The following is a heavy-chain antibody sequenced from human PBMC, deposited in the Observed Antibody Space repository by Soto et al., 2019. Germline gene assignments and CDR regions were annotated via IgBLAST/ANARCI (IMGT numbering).Heavy chain of an antibody. V-gene: IGHV2-5*02. CDR2: IYRDDDK. CDR1: GSSLSTSGVS. D-gene: IGHD5-18*01. CDR3: AHRGYNYVYDAFTI. J-gene: IGHJ3*02. Sequence: QITLKESGPTLVKPTQTLTLTCTFSGSSLSTSGVSVGWIRQPPGKALEWLALIYRDDDKRYSPSLKSRLTIPKDTSENQVVLTLTNMHPVDTATYYCAHRGYNYVYDAFTIWGQGTMVTVSS.